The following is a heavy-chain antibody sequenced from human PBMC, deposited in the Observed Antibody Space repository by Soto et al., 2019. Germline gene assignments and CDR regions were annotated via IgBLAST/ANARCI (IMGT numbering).Heavy chain of an antibody. CDR2: IIPMFAAT. D-gene: IGHD2-15*01. J-gene: IGHJ4*02. CDR1: GGSFSDFA. CDR3: ARGAIVAVPAALSSYHDYTNYRFDS. V-gene: IGHV1-69*01. Sequence: QVQLAQSGAEMTKPGSSVKVSCRASGGSFSDFAFSWVRQAPGQGLEWMGGIIPMFAATKYAQRLQDRVTINAHESTNTVYLALNSLTSEDTAIYYCARGAIVAVPAALSSYHDYTNYRFDSWGQGTLVTVSS.